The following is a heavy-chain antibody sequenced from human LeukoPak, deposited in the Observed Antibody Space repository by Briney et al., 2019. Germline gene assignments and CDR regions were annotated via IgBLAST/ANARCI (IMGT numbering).Heavy chain of an antibody. V-gene: IGHV1-69*04. D-gene: IGHD1-26*01. CDR3: AREGIVGAIAPYYYYGMDV. J-gene: IGHJ6*02. CDR2: IIPILGIA. Sequence: SVKVSCKASGGTFSSYAISWVRQAPGQGLEWMGRIIPILGIANYAQQLQGGVTITADKSTSTAYMELSSLRSEDTAVYYCAREGIVGAIAPYYYYGMDVWGQGTTVTVSS. CDR1: GGTFSSYA.